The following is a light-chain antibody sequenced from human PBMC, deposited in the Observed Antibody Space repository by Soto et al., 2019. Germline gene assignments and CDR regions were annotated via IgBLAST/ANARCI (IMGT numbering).Light chain of an antibody. CDR3: QQYNSYST. Sequence: DIQITQCPSTLSASVGDRVTITCRASQSISHYLAWYQQKPGKAPKLLIFDASSLGSGVPSRFSGRGSGTEFTLTSSSLQPDDFATYYCQQYNSYSTFGQGTKVDVK. J-gene: IGKJ1*01. V-gene: IGKV1-5*01. CDR1: QSISHY. CDR2: DAS.